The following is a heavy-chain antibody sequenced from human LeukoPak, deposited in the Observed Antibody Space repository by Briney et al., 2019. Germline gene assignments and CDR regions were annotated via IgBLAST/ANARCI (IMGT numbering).Heavy chain of an antibody. CDR2: ISAYNGNT. Sequence: GASVKVSCKASGYTFTTYYMHWVRQAPGQGLEWMGWISAYNGNTNYAQKVQGRVTMTTDTSTSTAYMELRSLRSDDTAVYYCARKMRYYDSRGESNAFDIWGQGTMVTVSS. V-gene: IGHV1-18*04. J-gene: IGHJ3*02. CDR3: ARKMRYYDSRGESNAFDI. D-gene: IGHD3-22*01. CDR1: GYTFTTYY.